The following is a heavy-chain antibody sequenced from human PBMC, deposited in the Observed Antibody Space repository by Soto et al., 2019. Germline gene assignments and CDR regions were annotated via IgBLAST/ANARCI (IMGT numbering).Heavy chain of an antibody. D-gene: IGHD6-13*01. J-gene: IGHJ4*02. Sequence: PGGSLRLSCAASGFIFSDYAMHWVCQAPGKGLEWVAVISYGGDNKYYADSVRGRFAISRDNLKNTLDLQMNSLNPEDTAVYHCAKARHSTSWYGLEADFWGQGTLVTVSS. CDR3: AKARHSTSWYGLEADF. CDR2: ISYGGDNK. V-gene: IGHV3-30*09. CDR1: GFIFSDYA.